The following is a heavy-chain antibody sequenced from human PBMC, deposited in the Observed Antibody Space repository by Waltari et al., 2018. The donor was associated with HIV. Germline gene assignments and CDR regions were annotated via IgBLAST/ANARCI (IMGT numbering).Heavy chain of an antibody. CDR3: ARGGFYGSGSKVN. D-gene: IGHD3-10*01. Sequence: EVQLVESGGGLVQPGGSRRLSCAASGFTSSSYVMSWVGPAPGKGLEWVANIKQDGSEKYYVDSVNGRFTISRDNAENSLYLQMNSLRAEDTAVYYCARGGFYGSGSKVNWGQGTLVTVSS. CDR1: GFTSSSYV. CDR2: IKQDGSEK. V-gene: IGHV3-7*04. J-gene: IGHJ4*02.